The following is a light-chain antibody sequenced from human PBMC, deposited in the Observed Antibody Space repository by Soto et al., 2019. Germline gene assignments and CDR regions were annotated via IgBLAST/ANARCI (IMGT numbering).Light chain of an antibody. Sequence: EIVMTQSPATLSVSPGERATLSCRASQSIRSNYLAWYQQKPGQAPRLLIHEISTRAPGIPARFSGSGSGTEFTLTISSLQSEDLAVYFCQQYSAWPLTVGPGTKVDI. CDR1: QSIRSN. CDR3: QQYSAWPLT. V-gene: IGKV3-15*01. J-gene: IGKJ3*01. CDR2: EIS.